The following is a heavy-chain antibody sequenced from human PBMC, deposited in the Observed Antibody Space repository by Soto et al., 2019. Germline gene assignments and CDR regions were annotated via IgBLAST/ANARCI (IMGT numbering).Heavy chain of an antibody. Sequence: QVQLVQSGAEVKKPGSSVKVSCKASGGTFSSYTISWVRQAPGQGLEWMGRIIPILGIANYAQKFQGRVTXXAEKSTSTAYMELSSLRSEDTAVYYCARDLRGHVDWGQGTLVTVSS. J-gene: IGHJ4*02. V-gene: IGHV1-69*08. CDR1: GGTFSSYT. CDR3: ARDLRGHVD. CDR2: IIPILGIA.